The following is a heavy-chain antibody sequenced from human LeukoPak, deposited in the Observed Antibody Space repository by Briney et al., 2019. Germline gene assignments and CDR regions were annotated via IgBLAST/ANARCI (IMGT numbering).Heavy chain of an antibody. CDR2: IYYSGST. D-gene: IGHD1-26*01. CDR3: ASRKSGSYFPSIDY. J-gene: IGHJ4*02. V-gene: IGHV4-61*01. Sequence: SETLSLTCTVSVGSVSSGSYYWSWIRQPPGKGLEWIGYIYYSGSTNYNPSLKSRVTISVDTSKTQFSLKLSSVTAADTAVYYCASRKSGSYFPSIDYWGQGTLVTVSS. CDR1: VGSVSSGSYY.